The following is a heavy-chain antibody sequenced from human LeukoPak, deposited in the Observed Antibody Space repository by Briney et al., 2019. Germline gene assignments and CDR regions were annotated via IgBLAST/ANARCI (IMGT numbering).Heavy chain of an antibody. V-gene: IGHV3-9*01. D-gene: IGHD3-22*01. CDR2: ISWNSGSI. CDR1: GFTFDDYA. CDR3: AKGTYYYDSSGLFDY. Sequence: GRSLRLSCAASGFTFDDYAMRWVRQAPGKGLEWVSGISWNSGSIVYADSVKGRFTISRDNAKNSLYLQMNSLRAEDTALYYCAKGTYYYDSSGLFDYWGQGTLVTVSS. J-gene: IGHJ4*02.